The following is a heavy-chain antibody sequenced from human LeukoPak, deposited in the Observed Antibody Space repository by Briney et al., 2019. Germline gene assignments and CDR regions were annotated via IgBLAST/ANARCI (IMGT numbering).Heavy chain of an antibody. CDR1: GYTLTELS. D-gene: IGHD3-22*01. CDR2: FDPEDGET. CDR3: ATDFFRAFVGDYYDSSGRRDY. J-gene: IGHJ4*02. Sequence: GASVKVSCKVSGYTLTELSMHWVRQAPGKGLEWMGGFDPEDGETIYAQKFQGRVTMTEDTSTDTAYMELSSLRSEDTAVYYCATDFFRAFVGDYYDSSGRRDYWGQGTLVTVSS. V-gene: IGHV1-24*01.